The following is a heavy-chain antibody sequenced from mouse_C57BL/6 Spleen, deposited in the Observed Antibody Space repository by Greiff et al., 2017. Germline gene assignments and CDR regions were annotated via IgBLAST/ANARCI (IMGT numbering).Heavy chain of an antibody. CDR1: GYAFSSSW. Sequence: QVQLKESGPELVKPGASVKISCKASGYAFSSSWMNWVKQRPGKGLEWIGRIYPGDGDTNYNGKFKGKATLTADKSSSTAYMQLSSLTSEDSAVYFCAGSPRYGYAMDYWGQGTSVTVSS. CDR3: AGSPRYGYAMDY. D-gene: IGHD1-1*01. V-gene: IGHV1-82*01. J-gene: IGHJ4*01. CDR2: IYPGDGDT.